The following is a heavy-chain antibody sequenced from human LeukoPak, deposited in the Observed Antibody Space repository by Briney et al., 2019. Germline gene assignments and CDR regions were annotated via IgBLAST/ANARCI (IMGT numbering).Heavy chain of an antibody. Sequence: QPGGSLRLSCVASGFTVSGNYMTWVRQAPGKGLEWVSVIYSGGTTHYGDSVKGRFTISRDNAKNTLYLQMNSLRAEDTAVYYCARDLYSSSSGFDYWGQGTLVTVSS. J-gene: IGHJ4*02. CDR1: GFTVSGNY. D-gene: IGHD6-6*01. CDR3: ARDLYSSSSGFDY. CDR2: IYSGGTT. V-gene: IGHV3-53*01.